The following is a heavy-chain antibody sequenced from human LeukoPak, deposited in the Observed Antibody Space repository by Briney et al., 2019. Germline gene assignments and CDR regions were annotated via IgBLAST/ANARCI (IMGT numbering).Heavy chain of an antibody. J-gene: IGHJ4*02. V-gene: IGHV3-48*03. Sequence: GGSLRLSCAASGFTFNIYEMNWVRQAPGKGLEWISHINTESSSIHYADSMKGRFTISRDNAKNSLYLQMNNLRGEDTAIYYCVRDATLIPGTVYFDYWGQGALVTVSS. D-gene: IGHD2-15*01. CDR1: GFTFNIYE. CDR3: VRDATLIPGTVYFDY. CDR2: INTESSSI.